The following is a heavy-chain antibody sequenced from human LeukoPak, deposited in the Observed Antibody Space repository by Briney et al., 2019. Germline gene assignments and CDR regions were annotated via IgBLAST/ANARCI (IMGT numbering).Heavy chain of an antibody. Sequence: ASVKVSCKASGYTFSSYYMHWVRQAPGQGLEWMGIINPSGGSTTYAQKFQGRVTVTRDTSTSTVYMELSSLRSEDTAVYFCARSTRVTPEDYWGQGTLVTVSS. CDR2: INPSGGST. J-gene: IGHJ4*02. V-gene: IGHV1-46*01. CDR3: ARSTRVTPEDY. CDR1: GYTFSSYY. D-gene: IGHD2-21*02.